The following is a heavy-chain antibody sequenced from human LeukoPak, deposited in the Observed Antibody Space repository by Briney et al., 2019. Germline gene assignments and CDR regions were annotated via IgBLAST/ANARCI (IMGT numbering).Heavy chain of an antibody. J-gene: IGHJ4*02. CDR3: ARERDCSSNGCVAYHFDL. CDR2: INSRSTYL. V-gene: IGHV3-21*01. CDR1: GFTLSSYG. Sequence: PGGSLRLSCAASGFTLSSYGMDWVRLAPGKGLEWVSSINSRSTYLYYADSVKGRFTISRDNAKNALYLQKDSLRAEDTAVYYCARERDCSSNGCVAYHFDLWGQGTLVTVSP. D-gene: IGHD2-2*01.